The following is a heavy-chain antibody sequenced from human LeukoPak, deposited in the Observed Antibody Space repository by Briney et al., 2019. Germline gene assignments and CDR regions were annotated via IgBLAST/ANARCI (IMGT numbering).Heavy chain of an antibody. CDR2: ISGHGGST. V-gene: IGHV3-23*01. CDR1: GFTFITYG. Sequence: GGTLRLSCVASGFTFITYGMSWVRQAPGKGLEWVSGISGHGGSTDYADSVKGHFTISRDNAKNSLYLQMNSLRAEDTAVYYCARDPSSGWYLKGWFDPWGQGTLVTVSS. CDR3: ARDPSSGWYLKGWFDP. J-gene: IGHJ5*02. D-gene: IGHD6-19*01.